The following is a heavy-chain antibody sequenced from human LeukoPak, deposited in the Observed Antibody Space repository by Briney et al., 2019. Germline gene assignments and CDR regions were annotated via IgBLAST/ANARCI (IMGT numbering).Heavy chain of an antibody. V-gene: IGHV1-69*13. CDR2: IIPIFGTA. J-gene: IGHJ1*01. Sequence: SVKVSCKASGDTFSRYAISWVRQAPGQGLEWMGGIIPIFGTANYAQKFQGRVTITADESTSTAYMELSSLRSEDTAVYYCAKARQYGSGSPTDPFQHWGQGTLVTVSS. D-gene: IGHD3-10*01. CDR1: GDTFSRYA. CDR3: AKARQYGSGSPTDPFQH.